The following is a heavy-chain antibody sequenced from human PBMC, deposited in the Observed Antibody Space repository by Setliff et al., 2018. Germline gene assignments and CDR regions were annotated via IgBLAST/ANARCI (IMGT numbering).Heavy chain of an antibody. CDR1: GFTFSSYN. CDR2: ISSSSSTI. CDR3: ARDPNSGSYWNYYYYMDV. D-gene: IGHD1-26*01. Sequence: GESLKISCAASGFTFSSYNMNWVRQAPGKGLEWVSYISSSSSTIYYADSVKGRFTISRDNAKNSLSLQMNSLRAEDTAVFYCARDPNSGSYWNYYYYMDVWGKGTTVTVS. V-gene: IGHV3-48*01. J-gene: IGHJ6*03.